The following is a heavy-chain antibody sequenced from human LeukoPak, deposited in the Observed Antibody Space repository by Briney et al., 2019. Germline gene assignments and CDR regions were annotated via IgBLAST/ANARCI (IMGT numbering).Heavy chain of an antibody. Sequence: PGGSLRLSYAASGFTFSSYWMTWIRQAPGKGLEWVANIKQDGSEKYYVDSVKGRFTISRDNAKNSLYLQMNSLRAEDTAVYYCARDTGGGYSCYDCWGQGTLVTVSS. CDR1: GFTFSSYW. J-gene: IGHJ4*02. D-gene: IGHD5-18*01. CDR3: ARDTGGGYSCYDC. V-gene: IGHV3-7*01. CDR2: IKQDGSEK.